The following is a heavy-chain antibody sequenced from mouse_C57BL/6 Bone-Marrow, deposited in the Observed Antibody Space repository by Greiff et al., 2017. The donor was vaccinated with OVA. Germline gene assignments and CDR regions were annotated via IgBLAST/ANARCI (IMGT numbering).Heavy chain of an antibody. Sequence: LVESGAELVRPGASVKLSCKASGYTFTDYYINWVKQRPGQGLEWIARIYPGSGNTYYNEKFKGKATLTAEKSSSTAYMQLSSLTSEDSAVYFCARGDSNYVAWFAYWGQGTLVTVSA. CDR2: IYPGSGNT. CDR3: ARGDSNYVAWFAY. D-gene: IGHD2-5*01. V-gene: IGHV1-76*01. J-gene: IGHJ3*01. CDR1: GYTFTDYY.